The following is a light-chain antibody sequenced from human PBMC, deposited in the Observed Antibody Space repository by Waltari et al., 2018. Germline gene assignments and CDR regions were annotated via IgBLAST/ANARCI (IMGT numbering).Light chain of an antibody. Sequence: QAVVTQEPSLTVSPGGTVTLTCGSSTGTVTSGQYPYWFQQKPGQVPSTLIYDTRNNHPGTPARFSGSLLGGKAALTLSGAQPEEEAEYYCLLWYSGARWVFGGGTKLSVL. V-gene: IGLV7-46*01. CDR2: DTR. J-gene: IGLJ3*02. CDR1: TGTVTSGQY. CDR3: LLWYSGARWV.